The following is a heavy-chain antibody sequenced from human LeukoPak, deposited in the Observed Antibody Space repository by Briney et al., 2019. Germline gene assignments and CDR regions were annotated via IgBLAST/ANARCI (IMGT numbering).Heavy chain of an antibody. Sequence: ASVKVSCKASGYTFTGYYIHWVRQAPGQGLEWMGWINPNSGGTNYAQKFQGRVTMTRDTSISTAYMELSRLRSDDTAVYYCAREYIVATMGYFDYWGQGTLVTVSS. CDR1: GYTFTGYY. CDR2: INPNSGGT. CDR3: AREYIVATMGYFDY. D-gene: IGHD5-12*01. V-gene: IGHV1-2*02. J-gene: IGHJ4*02.